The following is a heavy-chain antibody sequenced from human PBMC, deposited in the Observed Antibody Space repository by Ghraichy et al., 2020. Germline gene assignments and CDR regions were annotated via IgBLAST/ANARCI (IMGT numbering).Heavy chain of an antibody. Sequence: GESLNISCAASGFTFSSYSMNWVRQAPGKGLEWVSSISSSSSSYIYYADSVKGRFTISRDNAKNSLYLQMNSLRAEDTAVYYCARDNELYGMDVWGQGTTVTVSS. V-gene: IGHV3-21*01. CDR1: GFTFSSYS. D-gene: IGHD1-7*01. J-gene: IGHJ6*02. CDR2: ISSSSSSYI. CDR3: ARDNELYGMDV.